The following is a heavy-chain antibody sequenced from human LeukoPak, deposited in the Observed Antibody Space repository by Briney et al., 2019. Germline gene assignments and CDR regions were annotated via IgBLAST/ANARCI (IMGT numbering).Heavy chain of an antibody. Sequence: GGSLRLSCAASGFTFNTYAMAWVRQAPGKGLEWVAVTWYDGSNKYYADSVKGRFTISRDNSKNTLYLQVNSLRAEDTAVYHCARAPRYCRGGSCYWTAFDIWGRGTMVTVSS. V-gene: IGHV3-33*08. D-gene: IGHD2-15*01. CDR2: TWYDGSNK. CDR3: ARAPRYCRGGSCYWTAFDI. CDR1: GFTFNTYA. J-gene: IGHJ3*02.